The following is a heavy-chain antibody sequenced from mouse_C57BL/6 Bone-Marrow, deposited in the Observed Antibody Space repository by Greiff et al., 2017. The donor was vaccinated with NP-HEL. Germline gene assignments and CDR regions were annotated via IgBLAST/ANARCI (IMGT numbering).Heavy chain of an antibody. Sequence: VQLQQSGAELARPGASVKLSCKASGYTFTSYGISWVKQRTGQGLEWIGEIYPRSGNTYYNEKFKGKATLTADKSSSTAYMELRSLTSEDSAVYFCARMGPLYYGSTYWYFEVWGTGTTVTVSS. V-gene: IGHV1-81*01. CDR2: IYPRSGNT. J-gene: IGHJ1*03. CDR3: ARMGPLYYGSTYWYFEV. D-gene: IGHD1-1*01. CDR1: GYTFTSYG.